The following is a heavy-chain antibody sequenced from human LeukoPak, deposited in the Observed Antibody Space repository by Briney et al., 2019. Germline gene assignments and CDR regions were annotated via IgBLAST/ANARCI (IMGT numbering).Heavy chain of an antibody. J-gene: IGHJ4*02. CDR3: ARGQLLAPLDLFGY. V-gene: IGHV4-39*01. D-gene: IGHD1-7*01. Sequence: SETLSLTCTVSGGSISSSSYYWGWIRQPPGKGLEWIGSIYYRGSTYYNPSLKSRVTISVDTSKNQFSLKLSSVTAADTAVYYCARGQLLAPLDLFGYWGQGTLVTVSS. CDR2: IYYRGST. CDR1: GGSISSSSYY.